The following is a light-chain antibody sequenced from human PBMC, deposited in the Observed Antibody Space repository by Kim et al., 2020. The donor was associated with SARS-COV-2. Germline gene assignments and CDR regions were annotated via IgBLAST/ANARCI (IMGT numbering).Light chain of an antibody. Sequence: VSTGKTASITCSGDKLGDKYACWYQQKPGQSPVLVIYQDTKRPSGIPERFSGSNSGNTATLTISGTQAMDEADYYCQAWDSSTVVFGGGTQLTVL. J-gene: IGLJ2*01. CDR1: KLGDKY. CDR3: QAWDSSTVV. V-gene: IGLV3-1*01. CDR2: QDT.